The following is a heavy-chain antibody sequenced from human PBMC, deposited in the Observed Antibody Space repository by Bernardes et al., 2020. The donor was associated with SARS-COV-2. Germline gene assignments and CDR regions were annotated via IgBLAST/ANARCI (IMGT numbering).Heavy chain of an antibody. V-gene: IGHV3-64D*06. CDR3: VKETPNSSGWFDL. Sequence: GGSLRLSCAASGFTFSNYALHWVRQAPGKGLHYLSAISNNGVSTYYVDSVKGRFTISRDNYKNTLYLEMSSLRTEDTAIYYCVKETPNSSGWFDLWGQGTLVTVSS. CDR1: GFTFSNYA. J-gene: IGHJ5*02. CDR2: ISNNGVST. D-gene: IGHD6-19*01.